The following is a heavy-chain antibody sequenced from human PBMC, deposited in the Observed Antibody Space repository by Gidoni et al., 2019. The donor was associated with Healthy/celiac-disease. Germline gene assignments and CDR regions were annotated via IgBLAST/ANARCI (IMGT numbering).Heavy chain of an antibody. CDR1: GFTVSSNY. Sequence: EVQLVESGGGLIQPGGSLRLSCAASGFTVSSNYMSWVRQAPGKGLEWVSVVYSGGSTYYADSVKGRFTISRDNSKNTLYLQMNSLRAEDTAVYYCARVVVAPYYFDYWGQGTLVTVSS. J-gene: IGHJ4*02. CDR3: ARVVVAPYYFDY. V-gene: IGHV3-53*01. D-gene: IGHD3-22*01. CDR2: VYSGGST.